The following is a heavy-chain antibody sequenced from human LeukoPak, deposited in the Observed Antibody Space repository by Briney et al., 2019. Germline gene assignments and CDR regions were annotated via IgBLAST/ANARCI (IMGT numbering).Heavy chain of an antibody. CDR1: GFTFSIYW. V-gene: IGHV3-7*01. CDR2: LKQDGSEK. D-gene: IGHD6-6*01. CDR3: ARDYSSSSGLDY. J-gene: IGHJ4*02. Sequence: PGGSLRLSCVASGFTFSIYWMSWVRQAPGKGLEWVANLKQDGSEKYYVDSVKGRFTISRDNAKNSLYLQMDSLRVEDTAVYYCARDYSSSSGLDYWGQGSLVTVSA.